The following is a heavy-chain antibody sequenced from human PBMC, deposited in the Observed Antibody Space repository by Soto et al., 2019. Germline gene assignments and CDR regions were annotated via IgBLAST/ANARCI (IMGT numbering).Heavy chain of an antibody. CDR3: AKGVFYSSSPTPPSVG. D-gene: IGHD6-6*01. Sequence: QVLLVESGGGVVQSGRSLRLSCAVSGFTFSNFAMHWIRQAPGKGPEWVAVISHDGKTTHYAESVKGRFTVSRDNSMKPLYVKMTGLSPEDTAVYYCAKGVFYSSSPTPPSVGWGQGTLVTVSS. J-gene: IGHJ4*02. CDR1: GFTFSNFA. CDR2: ISHDGKTT. V-gene: IGHV3-30*04.